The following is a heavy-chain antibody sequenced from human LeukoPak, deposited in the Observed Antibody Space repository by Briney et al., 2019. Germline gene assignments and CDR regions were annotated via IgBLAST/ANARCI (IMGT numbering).Heavy chain of an antibody. CDR1: GSTFSSYT. Sequence: GGSLRLSCAASGSTFSSYTMNWVRQPPGKGLEWVSCISSGSGYIYYADSLKGRFTISRDNAKNSLYLQMNSLTAEDTAVYYCATSLRGYRQGFDYWGLGTLVTVSS. V-gene: IGHV3-21*01. CDR3: ATSLRGYRQGFDY. J-gene: IGHJ4*02. CDR2: ISSGSGYI. D-gene: IGHD5-18*01.